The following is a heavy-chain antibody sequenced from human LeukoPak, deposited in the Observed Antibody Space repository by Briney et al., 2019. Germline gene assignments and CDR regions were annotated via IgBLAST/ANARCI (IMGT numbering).Heavy chain of an antibody. V-gene: IGHV3-23*01. CDR2: ISGSGGST. Sequence: GGSLRPSCAASGFTFSSYAMSWVRQAPGKGLEWVSAISGSGGSTYYADSVKGRFTISRDNSKNTLYLQMDRLRAEDAAVYYCAKFVGRPYYYGMDVWGQGTTVTVSS. CDR1: GFTFSSYA. J-gene: IGHJ6*02. CDR3: AKFVGRPYYYGMDV. D-gene: IGHD2-15*01.